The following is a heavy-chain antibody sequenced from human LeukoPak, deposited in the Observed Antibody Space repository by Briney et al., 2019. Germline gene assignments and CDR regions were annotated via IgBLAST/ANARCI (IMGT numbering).Heavy chain of an antibody. V-gene: IGHV4-34*01. CDR2: INRGGDT. D-gene: IGHD1-26*01. CDR3: ARGVGSGSYFFN. Sequence: SETLSLTCTVSGGSISSYYWSWIRQPPGKGLEWIGEINRGGDTNYNPSLKSRVTISVDTSKTQVSLKLSSVTAADTAVYYCARGVGSGSYFFNWGQGTLVTVSS. CDR1: GGSISSYY. J-gene: IGHJ4*02.